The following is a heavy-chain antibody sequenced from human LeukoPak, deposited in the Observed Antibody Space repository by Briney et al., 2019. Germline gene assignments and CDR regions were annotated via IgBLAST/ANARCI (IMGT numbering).Heavy chain of an antibody. CDR1: GGSISSYY. V-gene: IGHV4-59*01. J-gene: IGHJ5*02. D-gene: IGHD3-9*01. Sequence: PSETLPLTCTVSGGSISSYYWSWIRQPPGKGLEWIGYIYYSGSTNYNPSLKSRVTISVDTSKNQFSLKLSSVTAADTAVYYCARGRFDWLSWGQGTLVTVSS. CDR3: ARGRFDWLS. CDR2: IYYSGST.